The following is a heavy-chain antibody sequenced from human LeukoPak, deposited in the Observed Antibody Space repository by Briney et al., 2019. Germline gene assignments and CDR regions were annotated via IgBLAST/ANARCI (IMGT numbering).Heavy chain of an antibody. CDR3: AREVLRLDY. CDR1: GYTFNTYS. CDR2: INAHTGNP. J-gene: IGHJ4*02. V-gene: IGHV7-4-1*02. Sequence: ASVKVSCKASGYTFNTYSINWVRQAPGQGPEWVGWINAHTGNPTYAQGLTGRFVFSLDTSVSTAYLQISSLRAEDTAVYYCAREVLRLDYWGQGTLVTVSS.